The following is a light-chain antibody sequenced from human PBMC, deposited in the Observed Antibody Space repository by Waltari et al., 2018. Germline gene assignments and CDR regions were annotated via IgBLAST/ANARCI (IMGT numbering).Light chain of an antibody. CDR3: SSYVGGNPV. CDR2: EAS. J-gene: IGLJ3*02. CDR1: SSDVDIYNY. Sequence: QSALTQPPSASGSPGQSVTISCTGTSSDVDIYNYVSWYQQHPGKAPKVMLFEASKRPSGVPVRFSGSKSDNTASLTVSGLQPEDEADYYCSSYVGGNPVFGGGTKLTVL. V-gene: IGLV2-8*01.